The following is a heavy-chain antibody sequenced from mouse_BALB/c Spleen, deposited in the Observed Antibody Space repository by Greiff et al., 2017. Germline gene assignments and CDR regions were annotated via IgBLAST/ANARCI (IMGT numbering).Heavy chain of an antibody. J-gene: IGHJ4*01. CDR1: GFTFSSFG. CDR3: ARYHYGNAMDY. CDR2: ISSGSSTI. Sequence: EVKVVESGGGLVQPGGSRKLSCAASGFTFSSFGMHWVRQAPEKGLEWVAYISSGSSTIYYADTVKGRFTISRDNPKNTLFLQMTSLRSEDTAMYYYARYHYGNAMDYWGQGTSVTVSS. D-gene: IGHD2-1*01. V-gene: IGHV5-17*02.